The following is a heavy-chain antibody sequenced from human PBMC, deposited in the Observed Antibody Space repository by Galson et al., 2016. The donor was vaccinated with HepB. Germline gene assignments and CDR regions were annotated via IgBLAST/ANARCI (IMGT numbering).Heavy chain of an antibody. V-gene: IGHV1-18*01. CDR2: ISTYNGNT. CDR3: VRGGLGV. Sequence: SVKVSCKASGYTFINYGISWVRQAPGQGLEWRGWISTYNGNTKYAQKLQDRLTMTTDTPTSTAYMELRSLRYGDPAVYYCVRGGLGVGGQGTTVTVSS. CDR1: GYTFINYG. D-gene: IGHD7-27*01. J-gene: IGHJ6*02.